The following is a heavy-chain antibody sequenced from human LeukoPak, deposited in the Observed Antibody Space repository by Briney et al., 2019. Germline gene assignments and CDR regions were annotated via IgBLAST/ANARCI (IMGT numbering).Heavy chain of an antibody. CDR3: ARDLFSGSYYSGAFDI. D-gene: IGHD1-26*01. CDR1: VYTFTGYY. CDR2: IKHNSGGT. Sequence: ASVNVSCKPSVYTFTGYYMHWVRQAPGQGLEWMGWIKHNSGGTNNEQKFQGRVTMTRDTSISTAYMELSRLRSDDTAVYYCARDLFSGSYYSGAFDIWGQGTMVTVSS. J-gene: IGHJ3*02. V-gene: IGHV1-2*02.